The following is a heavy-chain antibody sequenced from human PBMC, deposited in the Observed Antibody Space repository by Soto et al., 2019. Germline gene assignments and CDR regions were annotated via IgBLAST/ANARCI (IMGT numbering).Heavy chain of an antibody. CDR1: GGTFSSYA. J-gene: IGHJ4*02. V-gene: IGHV1-69*13. CDR2: IIPIFGTA. CDR3: ARDLEEVLTAYYSSCDY. Sequence: GASVKVSCKASGGTFSSYAISWVRQAPGQGLEWMGGIIPIFGTANYAQKFQGRVTITADESTSTAYMELSSLRSEDTAVYYCARDLEEVLTAYYSSCDYWGQGTMGTVSS. D-gene: IGHD3-9*01.